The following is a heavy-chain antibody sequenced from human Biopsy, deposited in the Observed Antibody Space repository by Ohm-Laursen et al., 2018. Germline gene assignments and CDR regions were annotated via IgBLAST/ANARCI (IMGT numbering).Heavy chain of an antibody. CDR3: GNEVHGRDY. J-gene: IGHJ4*02. D-gene: IGHD2-15*01. Sequence: SETLSLTWGVYGKTFSDYYWSWIRQPPGKGLEWIGQINQSGRTNYNPSLKSRVSISADKSNNQFSLKLTSVTSADTAVYFCGNEVHGRDYWGLGALVTVSS. V-gene: IGHV4-34*08. CDR1: GKTFSDYY. CDR2: INQSGRT.